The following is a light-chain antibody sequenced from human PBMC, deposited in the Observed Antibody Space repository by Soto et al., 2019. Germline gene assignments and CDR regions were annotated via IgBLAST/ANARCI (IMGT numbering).Light chain of an antibody. CDR3: QQYYSNPIT. Sequence: DIVMTQSPDSLAVSLGERATINCKSSQSVLSSSDSKNYLAWHQQKPGQPPKLLIYWASTRESGVPARFSGSRSGTDFALTISSLQADDVAVYYCQQYYSNPITFGQGTRLEIK. CDR2: WAS. J-gene: IGKJ5*01. CDR1: QSVLSSSDSKNY. V-gene: IGKV4-1*01.